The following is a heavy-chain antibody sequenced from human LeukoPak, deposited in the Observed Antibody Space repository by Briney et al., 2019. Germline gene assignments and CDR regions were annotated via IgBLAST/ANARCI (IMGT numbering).Heavy chain of an antibody. J-gene: IGHJ4*02. D-gene: IGHD5-18*01. CDR3: ARDRPGYSYGYDGFGY. Sequence: GGSLRLSCAASGFTFSSFNINWVRQAPGKGLEWVSSISSSSSYIYYADSVKGRFTISRDNAKNSLYLQMNSLRAEDTAVYYCARDRPGYSYGYDGFGYWGQGTLVTVTS. V-gene: IGHV3-21*01. CDR1: GFTFSSFN. CDR2: ISSSSSYI.